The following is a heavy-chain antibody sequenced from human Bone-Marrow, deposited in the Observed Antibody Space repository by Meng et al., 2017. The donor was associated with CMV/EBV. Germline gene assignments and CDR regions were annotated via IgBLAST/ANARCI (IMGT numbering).Heavy chain of an antibody. CDR3: ARDSPLVRGAPDY. J-gene: IGHJ4*02. V-gene: IGHV3-30*02. CDR1: GFTFSSYG. D-gene: IGHD3-10*01. CDR2: IRYDGSNK. Sequence: LSLTCAASGFTFSSYGMHWVRQAPGKGLEWVAFIRYDGSNKYYADSVKGRFTISRDNAKDTLYLQMNSLRAEDTAVYYCARDSPLVRGAPDYWGQGTLVTVSS.